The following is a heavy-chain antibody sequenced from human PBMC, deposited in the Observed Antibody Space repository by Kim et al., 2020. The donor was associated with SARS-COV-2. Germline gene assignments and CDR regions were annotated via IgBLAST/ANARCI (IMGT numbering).Heavy chain of an antibody. J-gene: IGHJ3*02. CDR1: GFTFSSYA. CDR2: IWYDGSNK. V-gene: IGHV3-33*06. D-gene: IGHD1-26*01. CDR3: AKEHSGSYGDAFDI. Sequence: GGSLRLSCAASGFTFSSYAMHWVRQAPGKGLEWVAVIWYDGSNKYYADSVKGRFTISRDNSKNTLYLQMNSLRAEDTAVYYCAKEHSGSYGDAFDIWGQG.